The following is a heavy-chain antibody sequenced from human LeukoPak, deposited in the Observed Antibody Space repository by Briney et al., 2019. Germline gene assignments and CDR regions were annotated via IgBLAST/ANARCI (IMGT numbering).Heavy chain of an antibody. V-gene: IGHV3-49*03. CDR1: GFIFGDYA. J-gene: IGHJ4*02. Sequence: GGSLRLSCTAFGFIFGDYAMSWFRQAPGKGLEWVGFIRSKAYVGTTEYAASVKGRFTISRDDSNSIAYLQMNSLKTVDTPMYYYTTGSYDYWRKAFFDYWGQGTLVTVSS. D-gene: IGHD3-3*01. CDR2: IRSKAYVGTT. CDR3: TTGSYDYWRKAFFDY.